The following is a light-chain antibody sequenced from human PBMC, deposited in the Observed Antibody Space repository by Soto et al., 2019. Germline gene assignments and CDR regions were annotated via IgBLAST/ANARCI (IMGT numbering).Light chain of an antibody. Sequence: EIVMTQSPATLSVSPGERATLSCRASQSVSGNLAWYQQKPGQAPRLLIYGASTRATGIPARFSGSGSGTEFTLTISSLQSEHFAVYYCQQYNNWPPVTFGQGTKVEIK. CDR1: QSVSGN. CDR3: QQYNNWPPVT. V-gene: IGKV3-15*01. J-gene: IGKJ1*01. CDR2: GAS.